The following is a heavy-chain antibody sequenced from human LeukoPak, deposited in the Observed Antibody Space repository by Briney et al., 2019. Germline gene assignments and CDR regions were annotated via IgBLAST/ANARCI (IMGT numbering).Heavy chain of an antibody. CDR2: IYHSGST. CDR1: GGSISSSNW. V-gene: IGHV4-4*02. J-gene: IGHJ4*02. Sequence: SETLSLTCAVSGGSISSSNWWSWVRQPPGKGLEWIGEIYHSGSTNYNPSLKSQVTISVDKSKNQFSLKLSSVTAADTAVYYCARQYVSWNYFVCWGQGTLVTVSS. CDR3: ARQYVSWNYFVC. D-gene: IGHD2-15*01.